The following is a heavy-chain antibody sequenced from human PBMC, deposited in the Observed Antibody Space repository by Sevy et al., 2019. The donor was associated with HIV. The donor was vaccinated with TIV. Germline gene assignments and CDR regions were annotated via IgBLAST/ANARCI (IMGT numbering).Heavy chain of an antibody. CDR2: ISAYNGHT. CDR1: GYTFTSYG. Sequence: ASVKVSCKASGYTFTSYGVSWVRQAPGQGLEWMGWISAYNGHTNYAQKLQGRVTMTTDTSTHTAYMELRSLRSDDTAVYYCARDAPIYYGSGSYYDSWGQGTLVTVSS. CDR3: ARDAPIYYGSGSYYDS. D-gene: IGHD3-10*01. J-gene: IGHJ4*02. V-gene: IGHV1-18*01.